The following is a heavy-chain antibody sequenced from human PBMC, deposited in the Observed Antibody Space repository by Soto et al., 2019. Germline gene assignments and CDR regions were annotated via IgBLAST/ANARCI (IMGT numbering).Heavy chain of an antibody. CDR2: IWYDGSNK. CDR3: ARDNDGMDV. Sequence: QVQLVESGGGVVQPGRSLRLSCAASGFTFSSYGMHWVRQAPGKGLEWVAVIWYDGSNKYYADSVKGRFTISRDNSTNTLYLQMNSMRAEDTAVYYCARDNDGMDVWGQGTTVTVSS. CDR1: GFTFSSYG. J-gene: IGHJ6*02. V-gene: IGHV3-33*01.